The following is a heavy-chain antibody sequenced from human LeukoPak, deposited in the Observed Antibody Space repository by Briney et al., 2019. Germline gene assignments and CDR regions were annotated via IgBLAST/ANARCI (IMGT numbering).Heavy chain of an antibody. D-gene: IGHD2-2*01. CDR1: GYTFTTYG. J-gene: IGHJ4*02. CDR3: ALIPYCTTATCYYFDY. V-gene: IGHV1-18*01. CDR2: ISTYNGDT. Sequence: ASVKVSCKTSGYTFTTYGISWVRQSPGQGLEWMGWISTYNGDTNYAQKLQGRVTMTADTSTSTTYMELRSLRSDDTAVYYCALIPYCTTATCYYFDYWGQGTLVTVSS.